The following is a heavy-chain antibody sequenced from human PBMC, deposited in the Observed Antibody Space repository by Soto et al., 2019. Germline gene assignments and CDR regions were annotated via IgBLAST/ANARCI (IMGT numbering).Heavy chain of an antibody. CDR2: ISAYNGNT. V-gene: IGHV1-18*04. CDR3: ARDAEDNYYYYGMDV. J-gene: IGHJ6*02. CDR1: GYTFTSYG. Sequence: QVQLVQSGAEVKKPGASVKVSCKASGYTFTSYGISWVRQAPGQGLEWMGWISAYNGNTNYAQKLQGRVTMTTDTATSTAYMELRRLRSDDTAVYYCARDAEDNYYYYGMDVWGQGTTVTVSS.